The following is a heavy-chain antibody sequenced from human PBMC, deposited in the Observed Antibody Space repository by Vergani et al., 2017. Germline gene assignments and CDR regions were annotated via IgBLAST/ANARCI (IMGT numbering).Heavy chain of an antibody. V-gene: IGHV1-46*03. CDR1: GYTFTSYY. D-gene: IGHD3-22*01. J-gene: IGHJ4*02. CDR3: ARDKGPLNYYDSSGPCDY. CDR2: INPSGGST. Sequence: QVQLVQSGAEVKKPGASVKVSCKASGYTFTSYYMHWVRQAPGQGLEWMGIINPSGGSTSYAQKFQGRVTMTRDTSTSTVYMELSSLRSEDTAVYYCARDKGPLNYYDSSGPCDYWGQGTLVTVSA.